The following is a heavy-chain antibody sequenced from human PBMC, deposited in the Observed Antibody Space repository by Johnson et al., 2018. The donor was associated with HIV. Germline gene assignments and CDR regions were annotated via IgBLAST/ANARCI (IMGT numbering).Heavy chain of an antibody. J-gene: IGHJ3*02. Sequence: VRLVESGGGLVQPGGSLRLSCVASGFNVSGNYMSWVRQAPGRGLEWVSVIYSGGSTSYADSVKGIFTISRDTSKNTLYLQMNSLRAEDTALYYCAKDARIVVAGGAFDIWGQGTMVTVSS. CDR1: GFNVSGNY. CDR3: AKDARIVVAGGAFDI. V-gene: IGHV3-66*01. D-gene: IGHD6-13*01. CDR2: IYSGGST.